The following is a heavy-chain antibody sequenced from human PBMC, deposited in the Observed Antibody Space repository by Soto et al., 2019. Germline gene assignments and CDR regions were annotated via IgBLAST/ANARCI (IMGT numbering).Heavy chain of an antibody. D-gene: IGHD3-9*01. CDR2: SFSSGGT. Sequence: GGSLRLSCAAFGFTLDKYTMGWVRQAPGKGLEWVAESFSSGGTQYADSVKGRFTISRDNSRNMVFLQMNGLRVEDTALYYCARDREPDGIWTFDSWGQGALVTAPS. J-gene: IGHJ4*02. CDR3: ARDREPDGIWTFDS. CDR1: GFTLDKYT. V-gene: IGHV3-53*01.